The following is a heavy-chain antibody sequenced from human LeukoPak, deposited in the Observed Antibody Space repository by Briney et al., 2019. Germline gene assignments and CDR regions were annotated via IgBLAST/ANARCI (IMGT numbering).Heavy chain of an antibody. J-gene: IGHJ4*02. CDR3: ARIIVDTSTDYFDS. V-gene: IGHV4-39*01. CDR2: IFYSGIT. Sequence: SETLSLTCTVSGGSISGTLYYWGWIRQPPGKGLEWIGSIFYSGITYYNPSLQSRVTISVDASKSQFSLHLSSVTAADTALYYCARIIVDTSTDYFDSWGQGTLVTVSS. CDR1: GGSISGTLYY. D-gene: IGHD2/OR15-2a*01.